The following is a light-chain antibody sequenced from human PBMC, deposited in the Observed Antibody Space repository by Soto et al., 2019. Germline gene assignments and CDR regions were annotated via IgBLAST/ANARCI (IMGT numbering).Light chain of an antibody. J-gene: IGLJ1*01. V-gene: IGLV1-40*01. CDR1: NSNIGAGYD. CDR2: ANF. CDR3: QSYDSSLSAYV. Sequence: QSVLTQPPSVSGAPGQRVTISCTGTNSNIGAGYDVHWYQQLPGRAPNLLIYANFNRPSGVPDRFSGSKSGTSASLAITGLQAEDEADYYCQSYDSSLSAYVFATGTKLTVL.